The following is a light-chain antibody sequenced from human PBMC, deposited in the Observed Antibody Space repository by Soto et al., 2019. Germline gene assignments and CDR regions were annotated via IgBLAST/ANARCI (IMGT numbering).Light chain of an antibody. V-gene: IGKV3D-15*01. CDR1: QSVSSN. Sequence: EIVLTQSPATLSLSPGERATLSCRASQSVSSNSLAWYQQKPGQAPRLVIYGASTRATGFPDRFTGSGSGTEFTLTISSLQSEDFAVYYCQEYIQWPPGMFGPGTKVDIK. CDR3: QEYIQWPPGM. J-gene: IGKJ1*01. CDR2: GAS.